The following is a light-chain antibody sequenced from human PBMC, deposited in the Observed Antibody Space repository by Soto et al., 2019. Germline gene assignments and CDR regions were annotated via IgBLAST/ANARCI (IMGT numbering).Light chain of an antibody. CDR3: QQYRSRPYT. CDR1: KSISPW. V-gene: IGKV1-5*03. J-gene: IGKJ2*01. Sequence: DIQRTQSPSTLSAYVGERVTITCRASKSISPWLAWYQKKPGKAPNLLIYRASNLQTGVPSRFSGSGSWTEFTHTINSLQPDDFATYYCQQYRSRPYTFGQGTKLEIE. CDR2: RAS.